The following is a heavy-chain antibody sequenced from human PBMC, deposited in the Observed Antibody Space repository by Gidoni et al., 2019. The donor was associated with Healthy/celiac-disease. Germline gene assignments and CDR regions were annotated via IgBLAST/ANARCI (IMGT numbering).Heavy chain of an antibody. CDR2: ISSNGGST. V-gene: IGHV3-64*02. D-gene: IGHD6-13*01. CDR1: GFTFSSYA. Sequence: EVQLVESGEGLVQPGGSLSLSCAASGFTFSSYAMHWVRQAPGKGLEYVSAISSNGGSTYYADSVKGRFTISRDNSKNTLYLQMGSLRAEDMAVYYCARASSSFNWYFDLWGRGTLVTVSS. J-gene: IGHJ2*01. CDR3: ARASSSFNWYFDL.